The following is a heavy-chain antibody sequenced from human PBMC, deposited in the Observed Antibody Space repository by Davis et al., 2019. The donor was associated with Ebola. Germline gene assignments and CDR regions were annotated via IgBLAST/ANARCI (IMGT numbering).Heavy chain of an antibody. CDR2: INVDGT. J-gene: IGHJ6*02. CDR3: ARGSRNMDV. Sequence: PGGSLRLSCAASGFTFSNYAMSWVRQAPGKGLEWVSAINVDGTYYADSVKGRFTISRDNAKDSLYLQMNSLRAEDTAVYYCARGSRNMDVWGQGTTVTVSS. V-gene: IGHV3-23*01. CDR1: GFTFSNYA.